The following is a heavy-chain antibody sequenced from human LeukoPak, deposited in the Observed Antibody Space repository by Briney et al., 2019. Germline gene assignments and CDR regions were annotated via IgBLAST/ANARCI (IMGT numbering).Heavy chain of an antibody. CDR3: ARARGAIDAFDI. D-gene: IGHD1-26*01. Sequence: AASVKVSCKASGYTFTSYDINWVRQATGQGLEWMGWMNPNSGNTGYAQKFQGRVTITRNTSISTAYMELSSLRAEDMAVYYCARARGAIDAFDIWGQGTMVTVSS. J-gene: IGHJ3*02. V-gene: IGHV1-8*03. CDR2: MNPNSGNT. CDR1: GYTFTSYD.